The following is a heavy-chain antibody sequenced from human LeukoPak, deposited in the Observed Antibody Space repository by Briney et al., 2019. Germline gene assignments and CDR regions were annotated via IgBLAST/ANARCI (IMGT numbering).Heavy chain of an antibody. V-gene: IGHV3-21*01. D-gene: IGHD6-6*01. CDR3: ARCSGVFGSSGY. CDR1: GFSFSSYS. CDR2: ISSGTGSYI. J-gene: IGHJ4*02. Sequence: GGSLRLSCVAFGFSFSSYSMNWVRQAPGKGLEWVSTISSGTGSYIYYADSVRGRFTISRDNAKNSLYLQMNSLRAEDTAVYYCARCSGVFGSSGYWGQGTLVTVSS.